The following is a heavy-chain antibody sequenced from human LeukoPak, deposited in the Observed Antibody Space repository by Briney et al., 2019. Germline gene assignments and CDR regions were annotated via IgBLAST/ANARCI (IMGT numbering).Heavy chain of an antibody. D-gene: IGHD3-3*01. CDR2: IYYSGST. V-gene: IGHV4-39*01. Sequence: PSETLSLTCTVSGGSISSSSYYWGWIRQPPGKGLEWIGSIYYSGSTYYNPSLKSRVTISVDTSKNQFSLKLSSVTAADTAVYYCARFGYYDFWFDPWGQGALVTVSS. J-gene: IGHJ5*02. CDR3: ARFGYYDFWFDP. CDR1: GGSISSSSYY.